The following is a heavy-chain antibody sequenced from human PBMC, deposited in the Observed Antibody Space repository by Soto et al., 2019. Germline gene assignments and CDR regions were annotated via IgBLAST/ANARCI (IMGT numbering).Heavy chain of an antibody. D-gene: IGHD6-19*01. Sequence: EVQLVESGGGLVQPGGSLRISCAASGFTFSDYWMSWVRQAPGKGLEWVANMKQDGSEKFYVDSVKGRFTISRDNAKESLYLQMNSLRDEDTAVYYYARDASGWSVYWGQGTLVTVSS. CDR2: MKQDGSEK. J-gene: IGHJ4*02. V-gene: IGHV3-7*04. CDR3: ARDASGWSVY. CDR1: GFTFSDYW.